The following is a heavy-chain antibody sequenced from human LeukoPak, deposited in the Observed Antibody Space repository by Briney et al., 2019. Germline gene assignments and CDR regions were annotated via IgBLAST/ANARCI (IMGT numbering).Heavy chain of an antibody. J-gene: IGHJ5*02. CDR2: ICAYNGNT. V-gene: IGHV1-18*01. CDR3: ARDGGIFFAPGRPNWFDP. CDR1: GYTFTSYG. Sequence: GASVKVSCKASGYTFTSYGISWVRQAPGQGLEWMGWICAYNGNTNYAQKLQGRVTMTTDTSTSTAYMELRSLRSDDTAVYYCARDGGIFFAPGRPNWFDPWGQGTLVTVSS. D-gene: IGHD2/OR15-2a*01.